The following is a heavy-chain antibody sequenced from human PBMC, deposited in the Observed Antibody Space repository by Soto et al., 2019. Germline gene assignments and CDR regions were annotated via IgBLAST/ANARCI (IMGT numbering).Heavy chain of an antibody. CDR1: GFTFSSYA. V-gene: IGHV3-64D*08. CDR3: VKDLHDYSNYPDY. J-gene: IGHJ4*02. Sequence: GGSLRLSCSASGFTFSSYAMHWVRQAPGKGLEYVSAISSNGGSTYYADSVKGRFTISRDNSKNTLYLQMSSLRAEDTAVYYCVKDLHDYSNYPDYWGQGTLVTVSS. D-gene: IGHD4-4*01. CDR2: ISSNGGST.